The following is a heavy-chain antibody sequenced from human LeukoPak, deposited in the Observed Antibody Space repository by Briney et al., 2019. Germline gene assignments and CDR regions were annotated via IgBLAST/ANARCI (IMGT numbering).Heavy chain of an antibody. CDR3: ARGGLGNRRGVDY. CDR1: GYTFSDYY. D-gene: IGHD7-27*01. V-gene: IGHV1-69*13. J-gene: IGHJ4*02. Sequence: AASVTVSCKASGYTFSDYYIHWVRQVPGQGLEWMGGIIPIFGTANYAQKFQGRVTITADESTSTAYMELSSLRSEDTAVYYCARGGLGNRRGVDYWGQGTLVTVSS. CDR2: IIPIFGTA.